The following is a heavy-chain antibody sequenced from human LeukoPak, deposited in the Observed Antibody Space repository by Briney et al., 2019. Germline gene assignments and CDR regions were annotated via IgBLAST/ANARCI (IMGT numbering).Heavy chain of an antibody. Sequence: GGSLRLSCAASGFTFSNYGMHWVRQAPGKGLEWVAVISYDGRNIHYPDSVKGRFTISRDISTDTLWLQMDSLRTEDTAVYYCAKGPLRGTAAAIDYWGQGTLVTVSS. D-gene: IGHD2-2*01. CDR1: GFTFSNYG. CDR2: ISYDGRNI. J-gene: IGHJ4*02. CDR3: AKGPLRGTAAAIDY. V-gene: IGHV3-30*18.